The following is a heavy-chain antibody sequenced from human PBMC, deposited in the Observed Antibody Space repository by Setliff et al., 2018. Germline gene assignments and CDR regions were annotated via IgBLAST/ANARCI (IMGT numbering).Heavy chain of an antibody. Sequence: GGSLRLSCAASGFTFSSYWMSWVRQAPGKGLEWVSSISSSSSSIYYADSVKGRFTISRDNAKNTLYLQMNSLRAEDTAVYYCARDYTYYDFWSGPSSDAFDIWGQGTMVTVSS. CDR3: ARDYTYYDFWSGPSSDAFDI. D-gene: IGHD3-3*01. J-gene: IGHJ3*02. CDR2: ISSSSSSI. CDR1: GFTFSSYW. V-gene: IGHV3-48*01.